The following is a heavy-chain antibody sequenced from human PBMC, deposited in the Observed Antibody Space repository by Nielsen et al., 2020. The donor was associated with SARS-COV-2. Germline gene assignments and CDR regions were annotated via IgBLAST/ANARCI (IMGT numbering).Heavy chain of an antibody. CDR2: IGGRGDAT. V-gene: IGHV3-23*01. Sequence: GGSLRLSCAASGFSFSLFGLTWVRQAPGRGLEWVSFIGGRGDATHYADSVKGRFTISRDDSKNILYLQMNSVRAEDTAVYYCAKDRDDVDSGILDFWGQGTLVTVSS. CDR3: AKDRDDVDSGILDF. D-gene: IGHD3-10*01. CDR1: GFSFSLFG. J-gene: IGHJ4*02.